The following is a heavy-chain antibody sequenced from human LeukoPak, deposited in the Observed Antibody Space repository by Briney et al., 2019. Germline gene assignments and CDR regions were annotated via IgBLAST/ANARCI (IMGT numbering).Heavy chain of an antibody. CDR1: GGSINSNNW. CDR3: ARAQAYYDSSGYYINYYHYMDV. Sequence: SGTLSLTCAVSGGSINSNNWWNWVRQPPGKGLEWIGEVFHSGLTNYNPALKSRVTVALDKSKNQVSLRLNSVTAADTAVYYCARAQAYYDSSGYYINYYHYMDVWGKGTTVTISS. V-gene: IGHV4-4*02. J-gene: IGHJ6*03. CDR2: VFHSGLT. D-gene: IGHD3-22*01.